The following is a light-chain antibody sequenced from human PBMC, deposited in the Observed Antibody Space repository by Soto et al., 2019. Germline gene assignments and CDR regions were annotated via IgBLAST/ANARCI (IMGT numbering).Light chain of an antibody. V-gene: IGKV3-11*01. CDR2: DAS. CDR1: QSVSTY. CDR3: QHLDSYST. J-gene: IGKJ5*01. Sequence: EVVLTQSPATLSLSPGERATLSCRASQSVSTYLAWYQHKPGQAPRLLIYDASIRATGTPARFSGGGSGTDFTLTISSLAPEDLAVYYCQHLDSYSTFGQGTRLEIK.